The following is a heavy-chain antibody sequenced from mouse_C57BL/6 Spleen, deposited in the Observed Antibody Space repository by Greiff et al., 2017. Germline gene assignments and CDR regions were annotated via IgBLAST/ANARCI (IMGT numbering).Heavy chain of an antibody. Sequence: VKVVESGAELARPGASVKLSCKASGYTFTSYGISWVKQRTGQGLEWIGEIYPRSGNTYYNEKFKGKATLTADTSSSTAYMELHSLTSEDSAVYFCARRGDYVPYYYAMDYWGQGTSVTVSS. CDR3: ARRGDYVPYYYAMDY. D-gene: IGHD2-4*01. V-gene: IGHV1-81*01. CDR1: GYTFTSYG. CDR2: IYPRSGNT. J-gene: IGHJ4*01.